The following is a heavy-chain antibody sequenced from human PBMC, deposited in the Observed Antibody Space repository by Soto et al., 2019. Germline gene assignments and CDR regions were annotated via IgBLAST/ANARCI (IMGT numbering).Heavy chain of an antibody. CDR3: AKLSQASSRTLDY. J-gene: IGHJ4*02. V-gene: IGHV3-23*01. Sequence: PGGSLRLSCAASGFTFSSYAMSWVRQAPGEGLEWVSTISGSGGSTYYADSVKGRFTISRDNSKSTLFLHMNSLRPDDSAVYNCAKLSQASSRTLDYWGQGALVTVSS. CDR1: GFTFSSYA. D-gene: IGHD2-15*01. CDR2: ISGSGGST.